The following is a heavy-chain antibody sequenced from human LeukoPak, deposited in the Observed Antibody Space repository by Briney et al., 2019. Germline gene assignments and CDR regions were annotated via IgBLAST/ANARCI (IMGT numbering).Heavy chain of an antibody. J-gene: IGHJ4*02. D-gene: IGHD6-19*01. Sequence: GASVKVSCKASGYTFTSYGINWVRQAPGQGLEWMGWMNPNSGNTGYAQKFQGRVTMTRNPSISTAYMELSSLRSEDTAVYYCAASVDGYYTPEIDFWGQGTLVTVSS. CDR1: GYTFTSYG. V-gene: IGHV1-8*02. CDR2: MNPNSGNT. CDR3: AASVDGYYTPEIDF.